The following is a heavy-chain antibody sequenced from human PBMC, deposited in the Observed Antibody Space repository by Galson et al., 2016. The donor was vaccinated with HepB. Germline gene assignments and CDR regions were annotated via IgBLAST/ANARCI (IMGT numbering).Heavy chain of an antibody. CDR2: ISRSSDTI. D-gene: IGHD6-13*01. V-gene: IGHV3-48*02. Sequence: SLRLSCAASGFIFSSYSMNWARQAPGRGLEWVSYISRSSDTIYYADSVKGRFTISRANVKNSLYLQMNSLRDEDTAVYYCARAKPLYSSSWYTSFDYWGQGTLVTVSS. J-gene: IGHJ4*02. CDR3: ARAKPLYSSSWYTSFDY. CDR1: GFIFSSYS.